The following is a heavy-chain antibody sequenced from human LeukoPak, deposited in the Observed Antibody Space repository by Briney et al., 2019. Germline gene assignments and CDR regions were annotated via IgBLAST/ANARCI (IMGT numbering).Heavy chain of an antibody. CDR3: ARGVGYYGSGSYYYFDY. CDR1: GFTFSNYA. CDR2: ISGSGGMT. Sequence: GGSLRLSCAASGFTFSNYAMSWVRQAPGKGLEWVSVISGSGGMTYYADSVKGRFTISRDNSKNTLYVQMNSLRAEDTAVYYCARGVGYYGSGSYYYFDYWGQGTLVTVSS. D-gene: IGHD3-10*01. J-gene: IGHJ4*02. V-gene: IGHV3-23*01.